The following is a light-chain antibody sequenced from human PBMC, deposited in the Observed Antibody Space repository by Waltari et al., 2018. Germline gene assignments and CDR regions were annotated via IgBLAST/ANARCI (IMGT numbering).Light chain of an antibody. J-gene: IGKJ5*01. Sequence: EIMMTQSPATLSVSPGERATLSCRASQSVSSKLAWYQQKPGQAPRLPIYGASTRATGIPARFSGSGSGTEFTLTISSLQSEDFAVYYCQQYNKWPPGTFGQGTRLEIK. CDR1: QSVSSK. CDR2: GAS. CDR3: QQYNKWPPGT. V-gene: IGKV3-15*01.